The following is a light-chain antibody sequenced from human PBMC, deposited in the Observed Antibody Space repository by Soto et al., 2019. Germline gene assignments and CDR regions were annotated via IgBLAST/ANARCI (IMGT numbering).Light chain of an antibody. CDR2: AAS. J-gene: IGKJ4*01. CDR3: QSTGT. CDR1: QGISSY. Sequence: DIQLTQSPSFLSASVGDRVTITCRASQGISSYLAWYQQKPGKAPKLLIYAASTLQSGVPSRFSGSGSGTEFTLTISSLQPEDFATYYCQSTGTFGGGTKVEIK. V-gene: IGKV1-9*01.